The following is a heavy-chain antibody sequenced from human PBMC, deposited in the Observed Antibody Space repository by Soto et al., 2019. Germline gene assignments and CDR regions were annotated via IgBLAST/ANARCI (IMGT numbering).Heavy chain of an antibody. CDR3: ARDHYVYDILTGYGYYYGMDV. CDR1: GSSFSSYY. V-gene: IGHV4-30-4*01. J-gene: IGHJ6*02. CDR2: IYYSGST. Sequence: SETLSLTCTVSGSSFSSYYWSWIRQPPGKGLEWIGYIYYSGSTYYNPSLKSRVTISVDTSKNQFSLKLSSVTAADTAVYYCARDHYVYDILTGYGYYYGMDVWGQGTTVTVSS. D-gene: IGHD3-9*01.